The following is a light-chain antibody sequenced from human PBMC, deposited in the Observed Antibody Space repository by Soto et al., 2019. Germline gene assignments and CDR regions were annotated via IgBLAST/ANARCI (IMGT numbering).Light chain of an antibody. CDR2: GAS. V-gene: IGKV3-20*01. CDR3: QQYGSSPKT. J-gene: IGKJ1*01. CDR1: QSVSSSY. Sequence: EIVLTQSPGTLSLSPGARATLSCRSSQSVSSSYLAWYQQKPGQATRLLIYGASSRATGIPDRFSGSGSGTDFTLTISRLEPEDFAVYYCQQYGSSPKTVGKGTKV.